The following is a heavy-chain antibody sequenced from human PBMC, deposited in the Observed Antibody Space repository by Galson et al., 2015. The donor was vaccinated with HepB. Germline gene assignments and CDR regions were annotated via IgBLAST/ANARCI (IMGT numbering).Heavy chain of an antibody. CDR3: ARDMSRQQLVTPLDYYYGMDV. J-gene: IGHJ6*02. V-gene: IGHV3-33*08. Sequence: SLRLSCAASGFTFSSYGMHWVRQAPGKGLEWVAVIWYDGSNKYYADSVKGRFTISRDNSKNTLYLQMNSLRAEDTAVYYCARDMSRQQLVTPLDYYYGMDVWGQGTTVTVSS. CDR1: GFTFSSYG. CDR2: IWYDGSNK. D-gene: IGHD6-13*01.